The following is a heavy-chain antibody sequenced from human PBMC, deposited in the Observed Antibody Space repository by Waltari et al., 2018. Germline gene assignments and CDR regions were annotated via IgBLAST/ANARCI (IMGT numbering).Heavy chain of an antibody. CDR1: GGTFSSYS. Sequence: QVQLVQSGAEVKKPGSSVKVSCKASGGTFSSYSISWVRQAPGQGLEWMGGIIPILGIANYAQKFQGRVTITADKSTSTAYMELSSLRSEDTAVYYCARMATVTLPFDYWGQGTLVTVSS. CDR3: ARMATVTLPFDY. J-gene: IGHJ4*02. D-gene: IGHD4-17*01. CDR2: IIPILGIA. V-gene: IGHV1-69*10.